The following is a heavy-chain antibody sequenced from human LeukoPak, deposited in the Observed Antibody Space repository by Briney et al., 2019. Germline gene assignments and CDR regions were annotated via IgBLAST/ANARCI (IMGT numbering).Heavy chain of an antibody. CDR1: GFTFSDYY. D-gene: IGHD3-22*01. Sequence: PGGSLRLSCAASGFTFSDYYMSWIRQAPGKGLEWVSYNSSSSSYTNYADSVKGRFTISRDNAKNSLYLQMNSLRAEDTAVYYCARTIRITMIVVVTPLYYFDYWGQGTLVTVSS. V-gene: IGHV3-11*06. CDR3: ARTIRITMIVVVTPLYYFDY. CDR2: NSSSSSYT. J-gene: IGHJ4*02.